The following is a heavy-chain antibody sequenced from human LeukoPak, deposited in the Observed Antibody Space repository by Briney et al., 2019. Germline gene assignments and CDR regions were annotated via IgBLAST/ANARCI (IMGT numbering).Heavy chain of an antibody. CDR1: GYTSSSYA. CDR2: ISGGGGST. CDR3: AKGGLGQTYYYCMDV. Sequence: PGGSLRLSCAASGYTSSSYAMRWVRQAPGKGLEWVSAISGGGGSTYYADSVKGRFTISRDNSKNTLYLQMNSLRAEDTAVYYCAKGGLGQTYYYCMDVWGKGTTVTVSS. V-gene: IGHV3-23*01. J-gene: IGHJ6*04. D-gene: IGHD3-22*01.